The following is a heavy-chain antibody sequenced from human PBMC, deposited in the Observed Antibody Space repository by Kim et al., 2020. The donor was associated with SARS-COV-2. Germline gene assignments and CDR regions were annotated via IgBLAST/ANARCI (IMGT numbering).Heavy chain of an antibody. Sequence: SETLSLSCDVYGGSLSGYYWTWVRQPPGKALEWIGEITQTGVTNYNPSLKSRVHMSVDASNNRFFLNLGSVTAADTGVYYCARWVGWSVYPDYFDPWGQGTPVTVSS. J-gene: IGHJ5*02. D-gene: IGHD3-3*01. V-gene: IGHV4-34*01. CDR3: ARWVGWSVYPDYFDP. CDR2: ITQTGVT. CDR1: GGSLSGYY.